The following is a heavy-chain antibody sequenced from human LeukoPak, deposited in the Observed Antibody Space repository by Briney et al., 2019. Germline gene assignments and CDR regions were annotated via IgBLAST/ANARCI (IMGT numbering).Heavy chain of an antibody. CDR1: GGSISSYY. CDR2: IYYSGST. J-gene: IGHJ4*02. Sequence: PSETLSLTCTVSGGSISSYYWSWIRQPPGKGLEWIGSIYYSGSTYYNPSLKSRVTISVDTSKNQFSLKLSSVTAADTAVYYCARVVTYGDYVDYWGQGTLVTVSS. CDR3: ARVVTYGDYVDY. V-gene: IGHV4-59*12. D-gene: IGHD4-17*01.